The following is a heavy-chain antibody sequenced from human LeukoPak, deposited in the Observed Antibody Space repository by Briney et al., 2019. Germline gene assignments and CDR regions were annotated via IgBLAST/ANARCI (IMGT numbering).Heavy chain of an antibody. J-gene: IGHJ4*02. D-gene: IGHD3-10*01. Sequence: SETLSLTCTVSGGSLSSYYWSWVRQPPGKGLGCIGYIYYSGSTNYNPSLKSRVTISVDTSKNQISLKLSSVTAAETAAYHCAGEWVRELPHYWGQGTLVTVSS. V-gene: IGHV4-59*01. CDR3: AGEWVRELPHY. CDR1: GGSLSSYY. CDR2: IYYSGST.